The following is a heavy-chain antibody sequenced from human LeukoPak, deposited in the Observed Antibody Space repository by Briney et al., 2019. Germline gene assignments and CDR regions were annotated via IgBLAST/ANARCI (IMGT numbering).Heavy chain of an antibody. J-gene: IGHJ3*01. D-gene: IGHD2-2*01. CDR1: GFTFSGYG. Sequence: PGGSLRLFCAASGFTFSGYGMHWVRQAPGKGLEWVAFIRYDGSSKYYAEFVRGRFTISRDNSKNTVYLQMNSLRVEDTAVYYCAKDQIVIVPAVNWGQGTMVTVSS. V-gene: IGHV3-30*02. CDR3: AKDQIVIVPAVN. CDR2: IRYDGSSK.